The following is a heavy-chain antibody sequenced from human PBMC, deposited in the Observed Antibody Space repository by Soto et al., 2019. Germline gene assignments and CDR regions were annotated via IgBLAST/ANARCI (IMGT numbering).Heavy chain of an antibody. CDR1: GFTFSINA. CDR2: ISGSGGGT. Sequence: GGSLRLSCAASGFTFSINAMSWVRQAPGKGLEWVSGISGSGGGTDYADSVRGRFTISRDNYKNTLYLQMNSLRAEDTAVYYCSKASSSPPNWFDSWGQGTLVTVSS. D-gene: IGHD6-6*01. V-gene: IGHV3-23*01. J-gene: IGHJ5*01. CDR3: SKASSSPPNWFDS.